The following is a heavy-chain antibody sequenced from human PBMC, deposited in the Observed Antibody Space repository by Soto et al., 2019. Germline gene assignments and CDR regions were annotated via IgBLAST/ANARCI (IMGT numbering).Heavy chain of an antibody. CDR3: ARILVYYDILTGYYNYWFDP. CDR2: IFSNDEK. CDR1: GFSLSNARMG. D-gene: IGHD3-9*01. J-gene: IGHJ5*02. V-gene: IGHV2-26*01. Sequence: GSGPTLVNPTETLTLTCTVSGFSLSNARMGVSWIRQPPGKALEWLAHIFSNDEKSYSTSLKSRLTISKDTSKSQVVLTMTNMDPVDTATYYCARILVYYDILTGYYNYWFDPWGQGTLVTVSS.